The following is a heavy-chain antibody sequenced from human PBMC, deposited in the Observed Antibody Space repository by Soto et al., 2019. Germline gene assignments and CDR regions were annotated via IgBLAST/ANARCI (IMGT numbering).Heavy chain of an antibody. Sequence: SETLSLTCAVYGGSFSGYYWSWIRQPPGKGLEWIGEINHSGSTNYNPSLKSRVTISVDTSKNQFSLKLSSVTAADTAVYYCARTSRLATCDYWGQGTLVTVSS. CDR2: INHSGST. CDR3: ARTSRLATCDY. CDR1: GGSFSGYY. V-gene: IGHV4-34*01. J-gene: IGHJ4*02. D-gene: IGHD6-6*01.